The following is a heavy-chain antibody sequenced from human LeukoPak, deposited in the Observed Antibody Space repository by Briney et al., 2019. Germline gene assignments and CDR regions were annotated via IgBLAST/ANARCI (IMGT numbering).Heavy chain of an antibody. J-gene: IGHJ6*02. CDR2: ISYDGSNK. D-gene: IGHD6-13*01. CDR3: AKGGPRIAAAGYGMDV. Sequence: PGGSLRLSCAASGFTFSSYSMNWVRQAPGKGLEWVAVISYDGSNKYYADSVKGRFTISRDNSKNTLYLQMNSLRAEDTAVYDCAKGGPRIAAAGYGMDVWGQGTTVTVSS. CDR1: GFTFSSYS. V-gene: IGHV3-30*18.